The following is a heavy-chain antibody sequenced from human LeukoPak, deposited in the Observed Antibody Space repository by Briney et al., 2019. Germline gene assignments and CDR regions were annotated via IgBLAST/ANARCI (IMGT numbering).Heavy chain of an antibody. Sequence: GGSLRLSCAASGFTFSSYGMHWVRQAPGKGLEWVAVIWYDGSNKYYADSVKGRFTISRDNSKNTLYLQMNSLRAEDTAVYYCAKTLRNLDFDYWGQGTLVTVSS. CDR3: AKTLRNLDFDY. J-gene: IGHJ4*02. D-gene: IGHD1-14*01. CDR2: IWYDGSNK. V-gene: IGHV3-33*06. CDR1: GFTFSSYG.